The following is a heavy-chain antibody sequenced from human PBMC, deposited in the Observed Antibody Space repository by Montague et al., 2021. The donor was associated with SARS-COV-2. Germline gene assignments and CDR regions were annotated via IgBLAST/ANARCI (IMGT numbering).Heavy chain of an antibody. V-gene: IGHV4-61*02. CDR2: IYITGAT. Sequence: TLSLTCTVSGDSISSGRYHWSWVRPPAGKGLEFIGRIYITGATNSNPSLKSRVAIYVDTSKNQFSLKLTSVTAADTAVYLCAREQVMWWFDPWGQGTLVTVSS. D-gene: IGHD2-21*01. J-gene: IGHJ5*02. CDR1: GDSISSGRYH. CDR3: AREQVMWWFDP.